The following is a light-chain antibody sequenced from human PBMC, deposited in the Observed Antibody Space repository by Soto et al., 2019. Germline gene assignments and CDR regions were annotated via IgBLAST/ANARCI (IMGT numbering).Light chain of an antibody. CDR1: QSISNY. CDR3: QQSYITPPT. CDR2: AAS. Sequence: DIQMTQSPSSLSASVGDRVTITFRASQSISNYLNWYQQKPGKAPKLLIYAASSLQSGVPSRFSGGGSGTDFTLTITSLQPEDFATYSCQQSYITPPTFGPGTKVDIK. V-gene: IGKV1-39*01. J-gene: IGKJ3*01.